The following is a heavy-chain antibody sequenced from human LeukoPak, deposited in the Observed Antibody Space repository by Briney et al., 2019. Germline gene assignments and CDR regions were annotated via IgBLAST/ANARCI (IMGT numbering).Heavy chain of an antibody. D-gene: IGHD3-3*01. V-gene: IGHV3-73*01. CDR2: IRSKANNYAT. Sequence: GGSLRLSCAASGFTFSGSAMHWVRQVSGKGLEWVGRIRSKANNYATAYAASVKGRFTVSRDDSKNTAYLQMNSLKTEDTAVYYCTRFYDFGLDYWGQGTLVTVSS. CDR1: GFTFSGSA. CDR3: TRFYDFGLDY. J-gene: IGHJ4*02.